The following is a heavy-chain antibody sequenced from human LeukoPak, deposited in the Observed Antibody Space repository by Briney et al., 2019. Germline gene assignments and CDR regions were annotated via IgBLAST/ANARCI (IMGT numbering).Heavy chain of an antibody. CDR3: ARDQKQWLVRSYYYMDV. V-gene: IGHV1-46*01. D-gene: IGHD6-19*01. Sequence: ASVKVSCKASGYTFTSYYMHWVRQAPGQGLEWMGIINPSGGSTSYAQKFQGRVTMTRDMSTSTVYMELSSLRSEDTAVYYCARDQKQWLVRSYYYMDVWGKGTTVTVSS. CDR1: GYTFTSYY. J-gene: IGHJ6*03. CDR2: INPSGGST.